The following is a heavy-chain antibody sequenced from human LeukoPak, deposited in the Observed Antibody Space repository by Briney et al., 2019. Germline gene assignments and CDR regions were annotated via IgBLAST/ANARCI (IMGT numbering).Heavy chain of an antibody. Sequence: SETLSLTCTVSGGSISNFYWSWIRQPPGKGLEWIGYIYYSGSTNYNPSLKSRVTISADTSKNQFSLKLSSVTAADTAVYYCARNDILTGYCFDYWGQGTLVTVSS. CDR1: GGSISNFY. CDR3: ARNDILTGYCFDY. V-gene: IGHV4-59*08. J-gene: IGHJ4*02. D-gene: IGHD3-9*01. CDR2: IYYSGST.